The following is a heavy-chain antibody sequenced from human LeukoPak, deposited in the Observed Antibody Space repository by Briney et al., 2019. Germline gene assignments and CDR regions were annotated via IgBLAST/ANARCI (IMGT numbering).Heavy chain of an antibody. J-gene: IGHJ4*02. D-gene: IGHD2-2*01. Sequence: GGSLRPSCAASGFTFSTYAMSWVRQVPGKGLEWVSKISQSGGTTYYADSVKGRFTISRDNFKNTLYLQMNSLRAEDTAVYYCAKLGNLGYCSATSCSGVQDYWGQGTLVTVSS. CDR1: GFTFSTYA. CDR3: AKLGNLGYCSATSCSGVQDY. V-gene: IGHV3-23*01. CDR2: ISQSGGTT.